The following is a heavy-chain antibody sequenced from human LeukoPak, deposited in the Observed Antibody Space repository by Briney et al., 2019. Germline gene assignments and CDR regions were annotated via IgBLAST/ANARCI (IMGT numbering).Heavy chain of an antibody. D-gene: IGHD3-16*01. V-gene: IGHV3-23*01. CDR2: ISGSGGST. CDR3: AKGGTVPQQF. Sequence: PGVSLRLSCTASGVTFSSSVMSWVRQDPGKGLEWVSGISGSGGSTYYADSVKGRFTISRDNSKNTLYLQMNSLGAEDTALYYCAKGGTVPQQFWGQGTLVTVSS. CDR1: GVTFSSSV. J-gene: IGHJ4*02.